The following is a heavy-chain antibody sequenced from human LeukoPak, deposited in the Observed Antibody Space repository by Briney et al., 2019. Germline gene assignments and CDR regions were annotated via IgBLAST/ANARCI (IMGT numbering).Heavy chain of an antibody. CDR3: ARSPSAGWFDP. CDR1: GGSIISGSYY. Sequence: SETLSLTCTVSGGSIISGSYYWSRIRQPAGKGLEWIGRISSSGNTNYNPSLKSRVTISIDTSKNQFSLKLSSVTAADTAVYYCARSPSAGWFDPWGQGTLVTVSS. J-gene: IGHJ5*02. V-gene: IGHV4-61*02. CDR2: ISSSGNT.